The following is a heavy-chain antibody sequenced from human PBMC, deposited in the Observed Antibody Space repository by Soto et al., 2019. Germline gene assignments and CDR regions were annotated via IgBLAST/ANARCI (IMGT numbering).Heavy chain of an antibody. CDR2: ISYDESNK. Sequence: QVQLVESGGGVVQPGRSLRLSCAASGFTFSSYGMHWVRQAPGKGLEWVAVISYDESNKYYADSVKGRVTISRDNSMNTLYLHMNSLRAEDPAVYYCTKGVVVITSYFQHWGQGTLVTVSS. CDR3: TKGVVVITSYFQH. D-gene: IGHD3-22*01. V-gene: IGHV3-30*18. J-gene: IGHJ1*01. CDR1: GFTFSSYG.